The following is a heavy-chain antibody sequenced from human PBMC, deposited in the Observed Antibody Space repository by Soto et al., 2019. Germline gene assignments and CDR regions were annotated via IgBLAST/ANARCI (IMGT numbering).Heavy chain of an antibody. CDR1: GYSFTSNW. CDR3: ARHQRDDASRKIDC. J-gene: IGHJ4*02. CDR2: INPADSDI. Sequence: PVESLKISCHGSGYSFTSNWIGWGRQMPGKGLEWMGIINPADSDIKYSPSFQGQVTISADKSIGTAYLQWSSLKASDTAMYYCARHQRDDASRKIDCWGQGTLVTVSS. V-gene: IGHV5-51*01. D-gene: IGHD3-16*01.